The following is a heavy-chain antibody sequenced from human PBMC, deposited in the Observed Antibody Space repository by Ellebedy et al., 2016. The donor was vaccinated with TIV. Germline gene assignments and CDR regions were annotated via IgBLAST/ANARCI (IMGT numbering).Heavy chain of an antibody. D-gene: IGHD3-16*01. CDR3: AHRRGAVNLDGFDY. CDR2: IYWDDDK. Sequence: SGPTLVKPTQTLTLTCTFSGFSLSTSGVGVGWIRQPPGKALEWLALIYWDDDKRYSPSLKSRLTITKDTSKNQVVLTMTNMDPVDTATNYCAHRRGAVNLDGFDYWGQGTLVTVSS. J-gene: IGHJ4*02. CDR1: GFSLSTSGVG. V-gene: IGHV2-5*02.